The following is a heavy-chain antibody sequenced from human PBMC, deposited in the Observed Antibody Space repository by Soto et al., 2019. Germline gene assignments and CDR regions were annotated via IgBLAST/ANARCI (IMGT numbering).Heavy chain of an antibody. Sequence: QVQLGESGGGVVQPGRSLRLSCAASGFTFSSYGMHWVRQAPGKGLEWVAVIWYDGSNKYYADSVKGRFTISRDNSKNTLYLQMNSLRAEDTAVYYCATAVAAGSKNGFDYWGLGTLVTVSS. V-gene: IGHV3-33*01. CDR2: IWYDGSNK. J-gene: IGHJ4*02. D-gene: IGHD6-19*01. CDR1: GFTFSSYG. CDR3: ATAVAAGSKNGFDY.